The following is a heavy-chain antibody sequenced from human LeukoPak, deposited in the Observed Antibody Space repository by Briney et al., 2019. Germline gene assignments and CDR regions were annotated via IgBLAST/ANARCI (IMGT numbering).Heavy chain of an antibody. CDR1: GFTFSSYA. V-gene: IGHV3-23*01. J-gene: IGHJ4*02. Sequence: PGGPLRLSCAASGFTFSSYAMSWVRQAPGRGLEWVSGISGSGGSTYYADSVKGRFTISRDNSKNTLYLQMNSLRAEDTAVYYCAKGPPDSSSWYKRTEGWGQGTLVTVSS. D-gene: IGHD6-13*01. CDR3: AKGPPDSSSWYKRTEG. CDR2: ISGSGGST.